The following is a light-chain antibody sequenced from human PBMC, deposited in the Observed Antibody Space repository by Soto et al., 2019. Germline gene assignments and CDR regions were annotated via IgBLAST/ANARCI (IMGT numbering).Light chain of an antibody. CDR2: EVS. CDR1: SSDVGGYNL. Sequence: QSALTQPASVSGSPGQSITISCTGTSSDVGGYNLVSWFQQHPGKAPKLMIYEVSNRPSGASNRFSGSKSGNTASLTISGLQAVDEADYYCASYTRTSTYVFGSGTKLTVL. J-gene: IGLJ1*01. CDR3: ASYTRTSTYV. V-gene: IGLV2-14*01.